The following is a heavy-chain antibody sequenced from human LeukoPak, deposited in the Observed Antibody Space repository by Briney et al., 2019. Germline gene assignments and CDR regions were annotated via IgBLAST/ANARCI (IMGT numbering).Heavy chain of an antibody. CDR1: GGSISSSSYY. CDR2: IYYSGST. Sequence: SETLSLTCTVSGGSISSSSYYWGWIRQPPGKGLEWIGSIYYSGSTYNNPSLKSRVTISVDTSKNQFSLKLSSVTAADTAVYHCARHRGYCSSTSCFHFDYWGQGTLVTFSS. J-gene: IGHJ4*02. D-gene: IGHD2-2*01. V-gene: IGHV4-39*01. CDR3: ARHRGYCSSTSCFHFDY.